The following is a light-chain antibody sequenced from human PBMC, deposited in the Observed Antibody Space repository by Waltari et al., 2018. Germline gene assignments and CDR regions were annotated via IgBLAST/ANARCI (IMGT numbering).Light chain of an antibody. CDR3: ASWDDSLDGV. J-gene: IGLJ2*01. V-gene: IGLV1-44*01. CDR2: ENT. Sequence: QSVLTQPPSVFGTPGRRVIIPCSGSSSTIGNNAVNWYQQFPRATPKLLIYENTRRPSGVPDRFSGSKSGTSASLAISGLRSEDEAIYYCASWDDSLDGVFGGGTTLTVL. CDR1: SSTIGNNA.